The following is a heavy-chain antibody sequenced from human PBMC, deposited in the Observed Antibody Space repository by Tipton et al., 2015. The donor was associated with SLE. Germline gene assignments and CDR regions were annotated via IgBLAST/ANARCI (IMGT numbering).Heavy chain of an antibody. D-gene: IGHD7-27*01. J-gene: IGHJ4*02. Sequence: TLSLTCTVSGGSISSSSYYWGWIRQPPGKGLEWIGSIYYSGSTYYNPSLKSRVTISVDTSKNQFSLKLSSVTAADTAVYYCASSKGITGDPDYWGQGTLVTVSS. CDR2: IYYSGST. V-gene: IGHV4-39*07. CDR1: GGSISSSSYY. CDR3: ASSKGITGDPDY.